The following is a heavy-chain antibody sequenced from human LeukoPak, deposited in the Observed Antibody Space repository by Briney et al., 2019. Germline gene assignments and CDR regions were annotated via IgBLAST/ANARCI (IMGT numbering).Heavy chain of an antibody. Sequence: SETLSLTCAVYGGFFSTYYWSWIRQPPGKGLEWIGEINHSGSTNNNPSLKSRVTISVDKSKNQFSLKLSSVTAADTAIYYCARPPDPWGQGTLVTVSS. CDR3: ARPPDP. CDR1: GGFFSTYY. CDR2: INHSGST. J-gene: IGHJ5*02. V-gene: IGHV4-34*01.